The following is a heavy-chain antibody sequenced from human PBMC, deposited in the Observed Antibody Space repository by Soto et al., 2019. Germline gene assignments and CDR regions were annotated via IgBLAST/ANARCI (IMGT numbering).Heavy chain of an antibody. Sequence: ASVKVSCKASGYTFTGYYMHWVRQAPGQGLELMGWINPNSGGTNYAQKFQGRVTMTRDTSISTAYMELSRLRSDDTAVYYCARGSRDRGYSYGSLGYWGQGTLVTVYS. D-gene: IGHD5-18*01. CDR2: INPNSGGT. CDR3: ARGSRDRGYSYGSLGY. CDR1: GYTFTGYY. V-gene: IGHV1-2*02. J-gene: IGHJ4*02.